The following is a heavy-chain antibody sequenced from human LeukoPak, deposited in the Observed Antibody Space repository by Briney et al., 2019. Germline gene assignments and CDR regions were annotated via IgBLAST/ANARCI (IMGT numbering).Heavy chain of an antibody. V-gene: IGHV4-4*07. J-gene: IGHJ4*02. CDR1: GCTISSYY. CDR2: IYTSGST. CDR3: ARELKDGDYGPGVDDYFDY. Sequence: SETLSLTCTVSGCTISSYYWSWIRQPAGKGLEWIGRIYTSGSTNYNPSLKSRVTMSVDTSKNQFSLKLSSVTAADTAVYYCARELKDGDYGPGVDDYFDYWGQGTLVTVSS. D-gene: IGHD4-17*01.